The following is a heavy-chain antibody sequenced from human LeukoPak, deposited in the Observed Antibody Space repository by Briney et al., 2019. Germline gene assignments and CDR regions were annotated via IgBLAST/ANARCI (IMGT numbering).Heavy chain of an antibody. CDR3: ASSRDRYYYYMDV. CDR2: IYTSGGT. J-gene: IGHJ6*03. Sequence: SQTLSLTCTVSSGSISSGSYYWSWIRQPAGKGLEWIGRIYTSGGTNYNPSLKSRVTISVDTSKNQFSLKLSSVTAADTAVYYCASSRDRYYYYMDVWGKGTTVTVSS. D-gene: IGHD5-24*01. CDR1: SGSISSGSYY. V-gene: IGHV4-61*02.